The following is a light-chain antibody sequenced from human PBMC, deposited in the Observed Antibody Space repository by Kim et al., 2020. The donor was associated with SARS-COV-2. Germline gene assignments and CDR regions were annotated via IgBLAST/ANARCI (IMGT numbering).Light chain of an antibody. CDR2: GAS. CDR1: QSVSSSY. CDR3: QQARA. J-gene: IGKJ4*01. Sequence: TLSLSPGERATLSCRASQSVSSSYLAWYQQKPGQAPRLLIYGASSRATGIPDRFSGSGSGTDFTLTISRLEPEDFAVYYCQQARAFGGGTKVDIK. V-gene: IGKV3-20*01.